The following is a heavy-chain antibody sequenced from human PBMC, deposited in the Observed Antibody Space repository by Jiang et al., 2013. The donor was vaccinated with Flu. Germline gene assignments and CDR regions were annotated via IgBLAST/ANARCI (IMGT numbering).Heavy chain of an antibody. CDR2: INHSGST. CDR3: ARDRAGGAVDY. V-gene: IGHV4-34*01. Sequence: LLKPSETLSLTCAVYGGSFSGYYWSWIRQPPGKGLEWIGEINHSGSTNYNPSLKSRVTISVDTSKNQFSLKLSSVSAADTAVYYCARDRAGGAVDYWGQGTLVTVSS. D-gene: IGHD1-26*01. J-gene: IGHJ4*02. CDR1: GGSFSGYY.